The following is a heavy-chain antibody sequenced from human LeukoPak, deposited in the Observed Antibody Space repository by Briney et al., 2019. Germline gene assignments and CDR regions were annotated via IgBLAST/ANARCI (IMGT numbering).Heavy chain of an antibody. Sequence: GGSLRLSCAASGFTFSSYWMSWVRQAPGKGLEWVANIKQDGSEKYYVDSVEGRFTISRDNAKNSLYLQMNSLRAEDTAVYYCAARPRDFKGDSSWYRGGRYFDLWGRGTLVTVSS. V-gene: IGHV3-7*01. CDR1: GFTFSSYW. CDR3: AARPRDFKGDSSWYRGGRYFDL. J-gene: IGHJ2*01. CDR2: IKQDGSEK. D-gene: IGHD6-13*01.